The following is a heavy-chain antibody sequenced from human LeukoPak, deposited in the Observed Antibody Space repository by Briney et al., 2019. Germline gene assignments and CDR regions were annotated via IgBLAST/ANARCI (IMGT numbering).Heavy chain of an antibody. J-gene: IGHJ4*02. V-gene: IGHV3-7*01. Sequence: GGSLRLSCAASGFTFSSYWMSWVRQAPGKGLEWVANIKQDGSEKYYVDSVKGRFTISRDNAKNSLYLQMNSLRAEDTAVYYCARDFNLNYYDSSDYSDYWGQGTLVTVSS. CDR2: IKQDGSEK. CDR1: GFTFSSYW. D-gene: IGHD3-22*01. CDR3: ARDFNLNYYDSSDYSDY.